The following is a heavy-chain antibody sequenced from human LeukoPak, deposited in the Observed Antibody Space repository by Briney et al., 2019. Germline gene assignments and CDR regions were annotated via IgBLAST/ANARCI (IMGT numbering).Heavy chain of an antibody. V-gene: IGHV4-59*12. Sequence: SETLSLTCTVSGGSISSYYWSWIRQPPGKGLEWIGYIYYSGSTNYNPSLKSRVTISADKSKNQFSLKLSSVTAADTAVYYCARRGGSGRQNWFDPWGQGTLGTVSS. D-gene: IGHD3-10*01. CDR1: GGSISSYY. CDR2: IYYSGST. J-gene: IGHJ5*02. CDR3: ARRGGSGRQNWFDP.